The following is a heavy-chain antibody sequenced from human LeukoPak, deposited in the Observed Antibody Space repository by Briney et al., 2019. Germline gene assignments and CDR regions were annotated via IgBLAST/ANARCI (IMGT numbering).Heavy chain of an antibody. CDR2: INPNSGGT. D-gene: IGHD1-7*01. CDR1: GYTFAGYY. V-gene: IGHV1-2*02. Sequence: GASVKVSCKASGYTFAGYYMHWVRQAPGQGLEWMGWINPNSGGTNYAQKFQGRVTMTRDTSISTAYMELSRLRSDDTAVYYCARAKLELTRSWFDPWGQGTLVTVSS. J-gene: IGHJ5*02. CDR3: ARAKLELTRSWFDP.